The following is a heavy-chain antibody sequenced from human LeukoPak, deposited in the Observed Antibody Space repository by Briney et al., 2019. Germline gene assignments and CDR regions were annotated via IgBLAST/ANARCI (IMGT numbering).Heavy chain of an antibody. D-gene: IGHD4-23*01. CDR3: AREDYGGNSAQVLQH. V-gene: IGHV4-30-2*01. Sequence: ASETLSLTCTVSGGSISSGGYYWSWIRQPPGEGLEWIGYIYHSGSTYYNPSLKSRVTISVDRSKNQFSLKLSSVTAADTAVYYCAREDYGGNSAQVLQHWGQGTLVTVSS. J-gene: IGHJ1*01. CDR1: GGSISSGGYY. CDR2: IYHSGST.